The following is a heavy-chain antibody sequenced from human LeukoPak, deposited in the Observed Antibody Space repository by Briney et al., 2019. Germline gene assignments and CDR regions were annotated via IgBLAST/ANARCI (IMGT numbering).Heavy chain of an antibody. CDR3: ARYRSRSYGLDY. CDR2: IFYNGGT. J-gene: IGHJ4*02. Sequence: PSETLSLTCTVSGGSISSSNYYWGWVRQPPGKGLEWIGTIFYNGGTQYSPSLKSRVTMSVDTSKNQFSLKLSSVTAADTAVYYCARYRSRSYGLDYWGQGTLVTVSS. D-gene: IGHD5-18*01. CDR1: GGSISSSNYY. V-gene: IGHV4-39*07.